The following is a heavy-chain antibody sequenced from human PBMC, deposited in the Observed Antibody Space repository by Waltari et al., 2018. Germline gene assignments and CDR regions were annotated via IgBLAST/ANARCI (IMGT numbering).Heavy chain of an antibody. Sequence: EVQLVESGGGLVTPGESLRLSCVASGFSFHSYTMNWVRQAPGKGLEWVSSIGANGDYIYYADSVRGRFTTSRDNARNSLYLQMTSLRGDDSAIYFCASHFEDYYYYMDVWGKGTTVTVSS. CDR1: GFSFHSYT. CDR3: ASHFEDYYYYMDV. V-gene: IGHV3-21*04. CDR2: IGANGDYI. J-gene: IGHJ6*03.